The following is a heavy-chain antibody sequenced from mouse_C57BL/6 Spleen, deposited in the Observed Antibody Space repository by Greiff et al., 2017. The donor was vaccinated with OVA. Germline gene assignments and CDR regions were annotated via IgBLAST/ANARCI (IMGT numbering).Heavy chain of an antibody. Sequence: QVQLQQSGAELVKPGASVKISCKASGYAFSSYWMNWVKQRPGKGLEWIGQIYPGDGDTNYNGKFKGKATLTADKSSSTAYMQLSSLTSEDSAVYFCARFPYDYDYFDYWGQGTTLTVSS. CDR3: ARFPYDYDYFDY. CDR1: GYAFSSYW. V-gene: IGHV1-80*01. D-gene: IGHD2-4*01. J-gene: IGHJ2*01. CDR2: IYPGDGDT.